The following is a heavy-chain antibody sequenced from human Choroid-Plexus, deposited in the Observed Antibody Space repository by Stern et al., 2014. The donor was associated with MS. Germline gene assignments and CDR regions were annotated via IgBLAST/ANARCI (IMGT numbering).Heavy chain of an antibody. V-gene: IGHV1-2*02. CDR1: GYIFTGYY. CDR2: INPNTGGT. D-gene: IGHD3-3*01. Sequence: MQLVESGAEVKKPGASVKVSCKTSGYIFTGYYIHWVRQAPGQGLEWMAWINPNTGGTKDAQKFQGRVTMGRDTSISTAYVELSSLTSDDTAVYYCARDQRGITIFGVVTDYYYLGMDVWGQGTTVTVSS. CDR3: ARDQRGITIFGVVTDYYYLGMDV. J-gene: IGHJ6*02.